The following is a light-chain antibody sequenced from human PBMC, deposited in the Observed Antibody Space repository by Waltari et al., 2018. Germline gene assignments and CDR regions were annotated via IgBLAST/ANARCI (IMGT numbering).Light chain of an antibody. Sequence: VLTHSPSVSGASGQRVTIPFTGPTSNIPAASAAHWYQQFPGAAPRLLTNANTNRPSGVPDRFSGSKSGASASLAITGLQAEDEADYYCQSYDSRLGWVFGGGTKLTVL. J-gene: IGLJ3*02. V-gene: IGLV1-40*03. CDR1: TSNIPAASA. CDR2: ANT. CDR3: QSYDSRLGWV.